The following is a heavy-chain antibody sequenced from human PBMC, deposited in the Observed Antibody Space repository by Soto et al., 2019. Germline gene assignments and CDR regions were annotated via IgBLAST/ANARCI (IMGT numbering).Heavy chain of an antibody. D-gene: IGHD2-2*02. CDR3: ARDYCSSTSCYTSLYWFDP. V-gene: IGHV1-18*01. CDR2: ISAYNGNT. CDR1: GYTFTSYG. J-gene: IGHJ5*02. Sequence: ASVKVSCKASGYTFTSYGISWVRQAPGQGLEWMGWISAYNGNTNYAQKLQGRVTMTTDTSTSTAYMELRGLRSDDTAVYYCARDYCSSTSCYTSLYWFDPWGQGTLVTVSS.